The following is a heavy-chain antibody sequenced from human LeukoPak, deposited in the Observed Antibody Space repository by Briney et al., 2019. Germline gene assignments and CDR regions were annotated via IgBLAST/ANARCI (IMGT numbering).Heavy chain of an antibody. V-gene: IGHV3-21*01. CDR1: GFTFSSYS. Sequence: PGGSLRLSCAASGFTFSSYSMNWVRQAPGKGLEWVSSISSSSSYIYYADSVKGRFTISRDNAKNSLYLQMNSLRADDTAVYYCARATMVRTSYYYGMDAWGQGTTVTVSS. CDR3: ARATMVRTSYYYGMDA. D-gene: IGHD3-10*01. J-gene: IGHJ6*02. CDR2: ISSSSSYI.